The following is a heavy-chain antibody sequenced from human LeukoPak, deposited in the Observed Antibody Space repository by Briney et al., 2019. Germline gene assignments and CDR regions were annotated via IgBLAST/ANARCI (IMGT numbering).Heavy chain of an antibody. Sequence: GGSLRLSCAASGFTFSSYSMNWVRQAPGKGLEWVSSISSSSSYIYYADSVKGRFTISRDNAKNSLYLQMNSLRAEDTAVYYCAIGTNSGSYQDDYWGQGTLVTVSS. CDR2: ISSSSSYI. D-gene: IGHD1-26*01. CDR1: GFTFSSYS. J-gene: IGHJ4*02. CDR3: AIGTNSGSYQDDY. V-gene: IGHV3-21*01.